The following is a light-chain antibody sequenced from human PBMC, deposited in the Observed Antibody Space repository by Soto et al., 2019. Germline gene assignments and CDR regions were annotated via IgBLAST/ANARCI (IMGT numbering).Light chain of an antibody. J-gene: IGKJ4*01. CDR1: QSVSSY. CDR3: QQRSNWPPLT. V-gene: IGKV3-11*01. Sequence: EIVLTQSPATLSLSPGERATLSCRTSQSVSSYLAWYQQKPGQAPRLLIYDASNRATGIPARFSGSGSVTDFTLTISCLEPEDFAVYYCQQRSNWPPLTFGGGTKVDIK. CDR2: DAS.